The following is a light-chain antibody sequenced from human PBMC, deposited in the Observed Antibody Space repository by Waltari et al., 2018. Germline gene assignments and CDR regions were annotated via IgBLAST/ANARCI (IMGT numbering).Light chain of an antibody. Sequence: SYVVTQSPSVSVAPGETDRLTCGGDNLGSQSVHWYQQRPGQAPVLVISYDSDRPSGIPERFSGSNSGNTATLTISWVEADDEADYYCLVWHSTTDHHGVFGGGTKLTVL. CDR1: NLGSQS. CDR2: YDS. V-gene: IGLV3-21*04. J-gene: IGLJ2*01. CDR3: LVWHSTTDHHGV.